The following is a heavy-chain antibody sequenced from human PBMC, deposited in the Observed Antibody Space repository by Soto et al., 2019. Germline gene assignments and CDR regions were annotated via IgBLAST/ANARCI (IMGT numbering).Heavy chain of an antibody. Sequence: GXSGKVSCKASGYTFTGYAMHWVRQAPGQRLEWMGWINAGNGNTKYSQKFQGRVTITRDTSAGAAYMELSSLSSEDTAVYYCARAVAVPADFDYWGQGTLVTVSS. CDR1: GYTFTGYA. J-gene: IGHJ4*02. CDR2: INAGNGNT. CDR3: ARAVAVPADFDY. V-gene: IGHV1-3*01. D-gene: IGHD6-19*01.